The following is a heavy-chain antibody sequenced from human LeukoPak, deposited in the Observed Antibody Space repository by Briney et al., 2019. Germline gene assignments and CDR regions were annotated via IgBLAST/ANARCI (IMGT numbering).Heavy chain of an antibody. CDR1: GYTFTSYG. CDR2: NSAYNGNT. D-gene: IGHD6-13*01. V-gene: IGHV1-18*01. Sequence: ASVKVSCKASGYTFTSYGISWVRQAPGQGLEWMGWNSAYNGNTNYAQKLQGRVTMTTDTSTSTAYMELRSLRSDDTAVYYCARLPSSWYEFDPWGQGTLVTVSS. CDR3: ARLPSSWYEFDP. J-gene: IGHJ5*02.